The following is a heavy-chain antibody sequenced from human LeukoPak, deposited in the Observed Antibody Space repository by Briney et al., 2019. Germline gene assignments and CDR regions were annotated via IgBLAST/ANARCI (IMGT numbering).Heavy chain of an antibody. J-gene: IGHJ6*03. CDR3: ARQWSGLVYYMDV. CDR2: ISYDGSNK. Sequence: GGSLRLSCAASGFTFRSYDTHWVRQAPGKGLEWVAVISYDGSNKYYADFVKGRFTISRDNSKNTLYLHMNSLRGEDTAVYYCARQWSGLVYYMDVWGKGTTVTVSS. V-gene: IGHV3-30*03. CDR1: GFTFRSYD. D-gene: IGHD3-10*01.